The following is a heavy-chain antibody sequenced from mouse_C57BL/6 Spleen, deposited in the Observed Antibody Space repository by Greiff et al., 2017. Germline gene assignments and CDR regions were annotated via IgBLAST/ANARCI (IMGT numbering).Heavy chain of an antibody. CDR1: GYTFTDYA. D-gene: IGHD1-1*01. Sequence: QVQLQQSGAELVRPGASVTLSCKASGYTFTDYAMHWVNQTPVQGLEWIGAIDPETGGTAYNQKFKGKAILTADKSSSTAYMELRSLTSEDSAVYYCTRGLREYAMDYWGQGTSVTVSS. CDR2: IDPETGGT. V-gene: IGHV1-15*01. J-gene: IGHJ4*01. CDR3: TRGLREYAMDY.